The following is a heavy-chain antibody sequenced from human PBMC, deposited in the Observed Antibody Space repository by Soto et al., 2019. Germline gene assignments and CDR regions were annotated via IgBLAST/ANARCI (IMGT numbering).Heavy chain of an antibody. CDR1: GGSISSGGYY. D-gene: IGHD1-20*01. Sequence: SETLSLTCTVSGGSISSGGYYWSWIRQHPGKGLEWIGYIYYSGSTYYNPSLKSRVTISVDTSKNQFSLKLRSVTAADTAVYYCARDLFSITGTPGWFDPWGQGTLVTVSS. J-gene: IGHJ5*02. CDR2: IYYSGST. V-gene: IGHV4-31*03. CDR3: ARDLFSITGTPGWFDP.